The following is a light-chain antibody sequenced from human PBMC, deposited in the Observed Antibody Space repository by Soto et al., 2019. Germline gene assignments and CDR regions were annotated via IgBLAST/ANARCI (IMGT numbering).Light chain of an antibody. CDR1: QSVGSY. CDR3: HNHGGWLFT. Sequence: EIVLTQSPATLSLSPGERATLSYRASQSVGSYLAWCQQKPGQAPRLLIYGASNRATGIPARFSGSGSETNLTLTSVHLEPYAFSFYYRHNHGGWLFTFGEGTKLEIK. J-gene: IGKJ2*01. CDR2: GAS. V-gene: IGKV3-11*01.